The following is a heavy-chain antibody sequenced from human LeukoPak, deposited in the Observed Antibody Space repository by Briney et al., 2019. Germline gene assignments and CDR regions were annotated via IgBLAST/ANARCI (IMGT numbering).Heavy chain of an antibody. Sequence: SETLSLTCTVSGGSISSYYWSWIRQPAGKGLEWIGRIYTSGSTNYNPSLKSRVTMSVDTSKNQFSLKLSSVTAADTAVYYCARDASSTSWNDAFDIWGQGTMVTVSS. D-gene: IGHD2-2*01. CDR2: IYTSGST. V-gene: IGHV4-4*07. CDR1: GGSISSYY. CDR3: ARDASSTSWNDAFDI. J-gene: IGHJ3*02.